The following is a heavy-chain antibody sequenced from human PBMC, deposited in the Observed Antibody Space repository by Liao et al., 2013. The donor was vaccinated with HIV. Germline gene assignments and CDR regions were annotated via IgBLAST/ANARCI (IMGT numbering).Heavy chain of an antibody. CDR2: IYYSGSA. J-gene: IGHJ6*03. CDR3: AREEWTWQILYYYMDV. Sequence: QVQLQESGPGLVKPSQTLSLTCTVSGGSISSGDYYWSWIRQPPGKGLEWIGYIYYSGSAYYNPSLKSRLSISVDTSKNQFSLKLSSVTAADTAVYYCAREEWTWQILYYYMDVWGKGATVTVSS. V-gene: IGHV4-30-4*08. CDR1: GGSISSGDYY. D-gene: IGHD3-3*01.